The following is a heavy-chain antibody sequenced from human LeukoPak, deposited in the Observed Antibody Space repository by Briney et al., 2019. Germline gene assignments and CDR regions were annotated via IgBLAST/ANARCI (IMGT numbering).Heavy chain of an antibody. J-gene: IGHJ4*02. D-gene: IGHD2-15*01. CDR2: ISGSGGST. V-gene: IGHV3-23*01. CDR3: AKAPSRTLEVAATFFDY. Sequence: QPGGSLRLSCAASGFTFSSYAMSWVRQAPGKGLGWVPAISGSGGSTYYADSVKGRFTISRDNSKNTLYLQMNSLRAEDTAVYYCAKAPSRTLEVAATFFDYWGQGTLVTVSS. CDR1: GFTFSSYA.